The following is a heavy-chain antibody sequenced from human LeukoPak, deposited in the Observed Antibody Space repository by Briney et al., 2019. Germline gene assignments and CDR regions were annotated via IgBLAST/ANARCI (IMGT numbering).Heavy chain of an antibody. V-gene: IGHV3-30*01. CDR2: ISYDGSNK. D-gene: IGHD2-2*01. Sequence: GGSLRLSCAASGFTFSNYWMSWVRQAPGKGLEWVAVISYDGSNKYYADSVKGRFTISRDNSKNTLYLQMNSLRAEDTAVYYCARRYCSSTSCYSSFDYWGQGTLVTVSS. J-gene: IGHJ4*02. CDR1: GFTFSNYW. CDR3: ARRYCSSTSCYSSFDY.